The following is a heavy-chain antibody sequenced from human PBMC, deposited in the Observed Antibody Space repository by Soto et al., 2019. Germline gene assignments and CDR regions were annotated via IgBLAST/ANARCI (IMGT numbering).Heavy chain of an antibody. Sequence: LRLSCAASEFTFSSYAMTWVRQAPGKGLEFDSAISGSGDSPYYADSVKRRFTISRDEAKNTLYLQMHSLRAEDTAVYFCAKERDNGADRYYFDDWGQGTLVTVSS. CDR1: EFTFSSYA. J-gene: IGHJ4*02. V-gene: IGHV3-23*01. D-gene: IGHD2-8*01. CDR3: AKERDNGADRYYFDD. CDR2: ISGSGDSP.